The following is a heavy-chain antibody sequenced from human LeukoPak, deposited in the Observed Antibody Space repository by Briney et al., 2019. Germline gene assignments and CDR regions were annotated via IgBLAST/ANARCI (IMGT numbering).Heavy chain of an antibody. CDR1: GFTFSSYG. CDR3: ARDYGDSDPDY. Sequence: PGRSLRLSCAASGFTFSSYGMHWVRQAPGKGLEWVAVIWYDGSNKYYADSVKGRFTISRDNSKNTLYLQMNSLRAEDTAVYYCARDYGDSDPDYWGQGTLVTVSS. D-gene: IGHD4-17*01. V-gene: IGHV3-33*01. CDR2: IWYDGSNK. J-gene: IGHJ4*02.